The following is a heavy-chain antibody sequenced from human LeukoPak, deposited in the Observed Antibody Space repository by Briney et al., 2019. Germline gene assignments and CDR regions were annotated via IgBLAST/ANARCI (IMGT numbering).Heavy chain of an antibody. CDR3: AGGSSPLYFDY. V-gene: IGHV4-30-2*01. D-gene: IGHD6-6*01. CDR1: GGSISSGGYY. CDR2: IYHSGST. Sequence: PSETLSLTCTVSGGSISSGGYYWSWIRQPPGKGLEWIGYIYHSGSTYYNPSLKSRVTISVDRSKNQFSLKLGSVTAADTAVYYCAGGSSPLYFDYWGQGTLVTVSS. J-gene: IGHJ4*02.